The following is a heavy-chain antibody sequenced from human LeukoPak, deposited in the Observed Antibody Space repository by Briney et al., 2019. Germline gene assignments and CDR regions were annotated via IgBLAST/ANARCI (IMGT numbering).Heavy chain of an antibody. Sequence: SGTLSLTRAVSGDSISSSNWWSWVRQPPGKGLEWIGEIYHSGSTNYNASLKSRVTISVDKSKNQFSLKLNSVNAADTAVYYCARGQYTSDSKVLGSGNWFDPWGQGTLVTVSS. CDR2: IYHSGST. CDR1: GDSISSSNW. J-gene: IGHJ5*02. V-gene: IGHV4-4*02. CDR3: ARGQYTSDSKVLGSGNWFDP. D-gene: IGHD6-19*01.